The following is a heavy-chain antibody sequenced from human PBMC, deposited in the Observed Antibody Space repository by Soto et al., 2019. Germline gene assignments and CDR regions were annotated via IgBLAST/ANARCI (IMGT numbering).Heavy chain of an antibody. J-gene: IGHJ4*02. Sequence: QVHLVQSGAEVKRPGSSVRVSCRASGGTFYTYAFTWVRQAPGQGLEWMGGITPMIGTTKSAQKFHGRVTFSADESASTAYMEVSILRSDDTAVYYCARDVSVMTSVFGFWGQGTLITVSS. CDR1: GGTFYTYA. D-gene: IGHD3-10*01. CDR3: ARDVSVMTSVFGF. V-gene: IGHV1-69*01. CDR2: ITPMIGTT.